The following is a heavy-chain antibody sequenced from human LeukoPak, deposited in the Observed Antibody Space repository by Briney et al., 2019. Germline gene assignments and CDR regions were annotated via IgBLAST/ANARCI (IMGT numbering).Heavy chain of an antibody. J-gene: IGHJ4*02. V-gene: IGHV3-7*04. CDR2: IKQDGSEK. D-gene: IGHD5-18*01. CDR1: GFTFPIYW. Sequence: QPGRSLRLSCAASGFTFPIYWMTRVRQAPGKGLEWVANIKQDGSEKNYVDSVKGRFTISRDNAENSLSLQMNSLRAEDTAVYYCARDHHSFTAWGQGTPVSVSS. CDR3: ARDHHSFTA.